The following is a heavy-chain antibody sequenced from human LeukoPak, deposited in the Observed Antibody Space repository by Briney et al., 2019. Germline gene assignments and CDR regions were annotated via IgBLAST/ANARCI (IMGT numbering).Heavy chain of an antibody. CDR3: ARSNLWFGESPAQFDY. CDR1: GYSISSGYY. V-gene: IGHV4-38-2*02. J-gene: IGHJ4*02. D-gene: IGHD3-10*01. Sequence: PSETLSLTCTVSGYSISSGYYWGWIRQPPGKGLEWIGNIYHSGSTYYNPSLKSRVTISVDTSKNQFSLKLSSVTAADTAVYYCARSNLWFGESPAQFDYWGQGTLVTVSS. CDR2: IYHSGST.